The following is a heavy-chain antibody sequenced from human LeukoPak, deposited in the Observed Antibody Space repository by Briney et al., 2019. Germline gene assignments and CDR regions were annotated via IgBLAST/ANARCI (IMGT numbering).Heavy chain of an antibody. Sequence: GVLRLSCTASGFTFGDYAMTWVRQAPGKGLEWVGFIRSKVYGGTPEYAASVKGRFTISRDDSQGIAYLQMNSLKTEDTAVYYCARGHYDFWSGYGRSYYYYYMDVWGKGTTVTVSS. J-gene: IGHJ6*03. D-gene: IGHD3-3*01. CDR3: ARGHYDFWSGYGRSYYYYYMDV. CDR2: IRSKVYGGTP. V-gene: IGHV3-49*04. CDR1: GFTFGDYA.